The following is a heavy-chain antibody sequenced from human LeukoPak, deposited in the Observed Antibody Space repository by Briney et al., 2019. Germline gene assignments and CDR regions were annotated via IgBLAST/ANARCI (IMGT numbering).Heavy chain of an antibody. Sequence: GGSLRLSCAASGFTFSSYAMSWVRQAPGKGLEWVSAISGSGGSTYYADSVKGRFTISRDNSKNTLYLQMNSLRAEDTAVYYCARGDVFIDYFDYWGQGTLVTVSS. V-gene: IGHV3-23*01. CDR2: ISGSGGST. D-gene: IGHD2-21*01. J-gene: IGHJ4*02. CDR3: ARGDVFIDYFDY. CDR1: GFTFSSYA.